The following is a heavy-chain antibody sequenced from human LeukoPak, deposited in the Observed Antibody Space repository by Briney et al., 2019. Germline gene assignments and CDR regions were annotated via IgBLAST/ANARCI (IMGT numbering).Heavy chain of an antibody. CDR1: GYTFTGYY. D-gene: IGHD2-21*02. V-gene: IGHV1-2*06. J-gene: IGHJ4*02. CDR3: ARELPTSNIDY. CDR2: INPNSGGT. Sequence: ASVKVSCKASGYTFTGYYMHWVRQAPGQGLEWIGRINPNSGGTNYAQKFQGRVTMTRDTSISTAYMELSRLRSDDTAVYYCARELPTSNIDYWGQGTLVTVSS.